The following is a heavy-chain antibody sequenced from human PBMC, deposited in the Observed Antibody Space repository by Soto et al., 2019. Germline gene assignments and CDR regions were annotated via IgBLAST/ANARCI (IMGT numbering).Heavy chain of an antibody. D-gene: IGHD2-8*01. CDR3: AKDSHCTNGVCLIFDY. V-gene: IGHV3-23*01. CDR2: ISGSGGST. Sequence: EVQLLESGGGLVQPGGSLRLSCAASGFTFSSYAMSWVRQAPGKGLEWVSAISGSGGSTYYADSVKGRFTISGDNSKNTLYLQMNSLRAEDTAVYYCAKDSHCTNGVCLIFDYWGQGTLVTVSS. J-gene: IGHJ4*02. CDR1: GFTFSSYA.